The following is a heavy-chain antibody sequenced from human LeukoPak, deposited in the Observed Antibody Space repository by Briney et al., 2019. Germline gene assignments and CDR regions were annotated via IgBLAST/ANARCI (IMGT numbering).Heavy chain of an antibody. CDR2: ILHSGST. D-gene: IGHD3-3*01. CDR1: GGSITSDTYY. V-gene: IGHV4-30-2*01. J-gene: IGHJ4*02. Sequence: SETLSLTCDVSGGSITSDTYYWSWIRQPPGKGLERIGYILHSGSTYNNPSLKSRVTISVDTSKSQFSLKLSSVTAADAAVYYCARTRDFWSGFFDYWGQGTLVTVSS. CDR3: ARTRDFWSGFFDY.